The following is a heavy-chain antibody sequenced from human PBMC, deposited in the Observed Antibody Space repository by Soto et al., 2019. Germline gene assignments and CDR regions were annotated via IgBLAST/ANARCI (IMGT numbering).Heavy chain of an antibody. J-gene: IGHJ4*02. Sequence: PGGSLRLSCAASGFTFSSYAMSWVRQAPGKGLECVSVINNSGDSTYYADSVKGRFTISRDNSKNTLYLQMTSLRAEDTAVYFCAKDHKYYYGVASYYSSGFDYWGLGTLVTVSS. CDR1: GFTFSSYA. CDR2: INNSGDST. CDR3: AKDHKYYYGVASYYSSGFDY. V-gene: IGHV3-23*01. D-gene: IGHD3-10*01.